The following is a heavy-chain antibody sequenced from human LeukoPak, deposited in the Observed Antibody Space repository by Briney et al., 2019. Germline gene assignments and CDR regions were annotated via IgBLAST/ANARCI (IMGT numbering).Heavy chain of an antibody. V-gene: IGHV4-4*07. J-gene: IGHJ5*02. Sequence: SETLSLTCTVSGGSISPYFWSWIRQPAGKGLEWIGRITSAGDTAYNPSLRGRVTMSLDTSKNQFSLILNSVPASDTALYYGAREDLKLPHNWFDPWGQGTLVTVSS. CDR3: AREDLKLPHNWFDP. CDR2: ITSAGDT. CDR1: GGSISPYF.